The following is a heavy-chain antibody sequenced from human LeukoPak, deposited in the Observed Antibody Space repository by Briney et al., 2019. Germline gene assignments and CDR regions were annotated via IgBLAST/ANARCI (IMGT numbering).Heavy chain of an antibody. V-gene: IGHV4-4*07. D-gene: IGHD1-26*01. J-gene: IGHJ4*02. CDR1: RGSMNNYY. CDR3: ARTSATGATYFDY. Sequence: SETLSLTCTVSRGSMNNYYWSCMRQPAGKGLEWIGRIYSTGSTHYNPTLKSRVTLSVETSKSQFSLTLSSVTAADAAVDYCARTSATGATYFDYWGQGTLVTVSS. CDR2: IYSTGST.